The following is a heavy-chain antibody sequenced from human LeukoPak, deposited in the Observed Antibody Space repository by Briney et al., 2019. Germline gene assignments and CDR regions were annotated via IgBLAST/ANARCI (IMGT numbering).Heavy chain of an antibody. CDR1: GFTFRSYW. D-gene: IGHD6-19*01. V-gene: IGHV3-7*03. J-gene: IGHJ4*02. Sequence: GGSLRLSCAASGFTFRSYWMSWVRQAPGKGLEWVANIKQDGSEEYYVDSVKGRFTISRDNAKKSLYLQMNSLRPEDTAVYYCARSSGWRDYFGYWGQGTLVTVSS. CDR3: ARSSGWRDYFGY. CDR2: IKQDGSEE.